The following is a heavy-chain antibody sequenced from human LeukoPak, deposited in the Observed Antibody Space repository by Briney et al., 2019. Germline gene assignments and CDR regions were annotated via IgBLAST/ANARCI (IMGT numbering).Heavy chain of an antibody. CDR2: IIPIFGTA. J-gene: IGHJ6*03. D-gene: IGHD4-23*01. CDR3: ARGPGYGGIYYYYYMDV. V-gene: IGHV1-69*05. CDR1: GGTFSSYA. Sequence: SAKVSCKASGGTFSSYAISWVRQAPGQGLEWMRGIIPIFGTANYAQKFQGRVTITTDESTSTAYMELSSLRSEDTAVYCCARGPGYGGIYYYYYMDVWGKGTTVTVSS.